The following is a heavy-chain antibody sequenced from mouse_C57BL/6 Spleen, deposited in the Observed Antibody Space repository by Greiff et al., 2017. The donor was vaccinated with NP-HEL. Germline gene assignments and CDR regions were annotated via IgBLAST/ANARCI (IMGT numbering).Heavy chain of an antibody. CDR3: AINSNSFAY. CDR2: IDPSDSYT. D-gene: IGHD2-5*01. Sequence: QVQLKESGAELVMPGASVKLSCKASGYTFTSYWMHWVKQRPGQGLEWIGEIDPSDSYTNYNQKFKGKSTLTVDKSSSTAYMQLSSLTSEDSAVYYCAINSNSFAYWGQGTLVTVSA. V-gene: IGHV1-69*01. CDR1: GYTFTSYW. J-gene: IGHJ3*01.